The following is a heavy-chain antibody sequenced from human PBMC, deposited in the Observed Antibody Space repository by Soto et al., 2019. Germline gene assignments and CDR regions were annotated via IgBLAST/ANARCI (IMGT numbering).Heavy chain of an antibody. Sequence: EMQLVESGGCLVQPGRSLRLSCAASGFTFDDFAMHWVRQAPGKGLEWVSGINWNSGDIDYADSVRGRFTISRDNAKNALYLQMNSLRAEDAALYYCVKDIGASGAYWYFDLWGRGTLVTGSS. V-gene: IGHV3-9*01. D-gene: IGHD2-8*02. CDR3: VKDIGASGAYWYFDL. CDR2: INWNSGDI. J-gene: IGHJ2*01. CDR1: GFTFDDFA.